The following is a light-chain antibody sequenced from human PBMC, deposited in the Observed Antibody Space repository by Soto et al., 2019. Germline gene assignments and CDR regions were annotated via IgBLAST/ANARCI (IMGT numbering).Light chain of an antibody. CDR1: QGITNY. J-gene: IGKJ3*01. V-gene: IGKV1-27*01. Sequence: DIQLTQSPSSLSASVGDRVTITCRASQGITNYLAWYQQNPGKVPKLLIYEASTLHSGVPSRFRGSESGTDFNLTIRSLQPEDVATYYGLKYNRAPDTFGPGTKVDIK. CDR3: LKYNRAPDT. CDR2: EAS.